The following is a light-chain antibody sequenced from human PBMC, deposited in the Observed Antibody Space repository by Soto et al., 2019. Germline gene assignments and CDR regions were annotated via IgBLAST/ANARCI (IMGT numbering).Light chain of an antibody. CDR1: QSVLSSSNNMNY. CDR3: QQYYGAPLT. CDR2: WAS. Sequence: DIVMSQSPDSLAVSLGERAAINCKSSQSVLSSSNNMNYLAWYQQKPRQPPKLLINWASTRESGVPDRFSGSGSGADFTLTISSLQAEDVAVYYCQQYYGAPLTLGQGTKVEIK. J-gene: IGKJ1*01. V-gene: IGKV4-1*01.